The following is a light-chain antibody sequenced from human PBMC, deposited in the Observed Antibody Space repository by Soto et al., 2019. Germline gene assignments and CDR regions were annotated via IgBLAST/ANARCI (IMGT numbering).Light chain of an antibody. CDR3: QQYNSYSFT. Sequence: DIQMTQSPSTLSASVGDRVTITCRASQSISSWLAWYQQKPGKAPKLLIYDASSLESGVPSRFSGSGSGTEFTLTISSLHPDDFATYYCQQYNSYSFTFGPGTKVDIK. CDR1: QSISSW. J-gene: IGKJ3*01. V-gene: IGKV1-5*01. CDR2: DAS.